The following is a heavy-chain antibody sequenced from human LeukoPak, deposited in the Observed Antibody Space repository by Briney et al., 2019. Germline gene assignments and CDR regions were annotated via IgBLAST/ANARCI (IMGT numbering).Heavy chain of an antibody. J-gene: IGHJ6*02. Sequence: PGGSLRLSCAASGFTFSSYAMSWVRQAPGKGLEWVSAISGSGGSTYYADSVKGRFTISRDNSKNTLYLQMNSLRAEDTAVYYCAKELLWLGELLIGYGMDVWGQGTTVTVSS. D-gene: IGHD3-10*01. CDR3: AKELLWLGELLIGYGMDV. CDR2: ISGSGGST. V-gene: IGHV3-23*01. CDR1: GFTFSSYA.